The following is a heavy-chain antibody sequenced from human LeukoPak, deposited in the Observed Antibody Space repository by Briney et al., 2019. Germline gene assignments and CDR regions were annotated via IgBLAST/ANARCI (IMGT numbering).Heavy chain of an antibody. D-gene: IGHD3-10*01. J-gene: IGHJ3*02. CDR3: ASLFRDDVFDI. Sequence: PGGSLRLSCKGSGYSFTSYWISWVRQMPGKGLEWMGRVNPSDSYTNYSPSFQGHVSISADKSISTPYLQWRSLKAADTAVYYCASLFRDDVFDIWGQGTMVIVSS. CDR2: VNPSDSYT. V-gene: IGHV5-10-1*01. CDR1: GYSFTSYW.